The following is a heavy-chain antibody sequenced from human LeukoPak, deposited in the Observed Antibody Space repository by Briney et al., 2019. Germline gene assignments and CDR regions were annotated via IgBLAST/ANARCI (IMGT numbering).Heavy chain of an antibody. D-gene: IGHD6-25*01. J-gene: IGHJ6*03. Sequence: GGSLRLSCAASGFTFSTFDLNWVRQAPGKGLEWVSYISSGTITIYYADSVKGRFTISRDSAKNSLYLQMNSLRAGDTAVYYCARDRGRYYMDVWGKGTTVTISS. CDR2: ISSGTITI. V-gene: IGHV3-48*01. CDR1: GFTFSTFD. CDR3: ARDRGRYYMDV.